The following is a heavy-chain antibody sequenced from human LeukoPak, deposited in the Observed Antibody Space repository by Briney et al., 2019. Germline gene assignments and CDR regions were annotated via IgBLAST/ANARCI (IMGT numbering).Heavy chain of an antibody. CDR3: AKGRYCSSTSCPRPYYFDY. Sequence: GGSLRLSCAASGFTVSSNEMSWVRQAPGKGLEWVSAISGSGGSTYYADSVKGRFTISRDNSKNTLYLQMNSLRAEDTAVYYCAKGRYCSSTSCPRPYYFDYWGQGTLVTVSS. J-gene: IGHJ4*02. CDR2: ISGSGGST. D-gene: IGHD2-2*01. CDR1: GFTVSSNE. V-gene: IGHV3-23*01.